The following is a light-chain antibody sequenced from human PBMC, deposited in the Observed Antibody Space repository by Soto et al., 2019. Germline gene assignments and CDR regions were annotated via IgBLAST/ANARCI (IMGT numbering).Light chain of an antibody. Sequence: QSVLTQPASVSGSPGQSITISCTGTSRDVGGYNYVSWYQQHPGKAPKLMIYDVSNRPSRVSNRFSGSKSGNTASLTISGLQAEDEADYYCSSYTSSSTLYVFGTGTKVTVL. CDR1: SRDVGGYNY. CDR2: DVS. CDR3: SSYTSSSTLYV. J-gene: IGLJ1*01. V-gene: IGLV2-14*01.